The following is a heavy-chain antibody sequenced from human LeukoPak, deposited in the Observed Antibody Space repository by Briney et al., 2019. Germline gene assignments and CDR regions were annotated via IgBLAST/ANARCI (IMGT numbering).Heavy chain of an antibody. CDR1: GGSISSYY. V-gene: IGHV4-4*07. CDR3: ARGYYYDSSGTGRPSYYYYYGMDV. CDR2: IYTSGST. Sequence: PSETLSLTCTVSGGSISSYYWSWIRQPAGKGLEWIGRIYTSGSTNYNPSLKSRVTMSVDTSKNQFSLKLSSVTAADTAVYYCARGYYYDSSGTGRPSYYYYYGMDVWGQGTTVTVSS. J-gene: IGHJ6*02. D-gene: IGHD3-22*01.